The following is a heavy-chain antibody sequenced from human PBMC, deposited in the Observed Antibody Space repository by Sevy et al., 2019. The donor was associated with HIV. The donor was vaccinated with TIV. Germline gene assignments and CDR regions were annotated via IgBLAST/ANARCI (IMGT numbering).Heavy chain of an antibody. D-gene: IGHD2-2*01. CDR2: ISYDGSDK. J-gene: IGHJ4*02. CDR1: GFTFSSYA. Sequence: LSLTCAASGFTFSSYAMHWVRQAPGKGLEWVTVISYDGSDKYYADSVKGRFTISRDNSKNTLYLQMNSLRTEDTAVYYCAREGGAVEVVPAAQIWGQGTLVTVSS. CDR3: AREGGAVEVVPAAQI. V-gene: IGHV3-30*04.